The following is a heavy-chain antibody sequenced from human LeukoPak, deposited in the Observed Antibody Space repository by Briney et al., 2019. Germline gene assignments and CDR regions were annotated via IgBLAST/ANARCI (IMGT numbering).Heavy chain of an antibody. CDR1: GGSFSGYY. Sequence: PSETLSLTCAVYGGSFSGYYWSWIRQPPGKGLGWIGEINHSGSTNYNPSLKSRVTISVDTSKNQFSLKLSSVTAVDTAVYYCARDRLVLSSLWFDPWGQGTLVTVSS. CDR3: ARDRLVLSSLWFDP. D-gene: IGHD6-6*01. V-gene: IGHV4-34*01. J-gene: IGHJ5*02. CDR2: INHSGST.